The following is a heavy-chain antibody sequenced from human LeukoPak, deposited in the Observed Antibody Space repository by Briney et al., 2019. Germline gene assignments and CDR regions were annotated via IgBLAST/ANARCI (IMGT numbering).Heavy chain of an antibody. CDR3: ARGDYGSGSYYQVVDY. V-gene: IGHV6-1*01. CDR2: TYYRSKWYN. J-gene: IGHJ4*02. D-gene: IGHD3-10*01. Sequence: SQTLSLTCAISGDSVSSNIAAWNWIRQSPSRGLERLGRTYYRSKWYNDYAVSMKSRININPDTSKNQFSLQLNSVTPEDTAVYYCARGDYGSGSYYQVVDYWGQGTLVTVSS. CDR1: GDSVSSNIAA.